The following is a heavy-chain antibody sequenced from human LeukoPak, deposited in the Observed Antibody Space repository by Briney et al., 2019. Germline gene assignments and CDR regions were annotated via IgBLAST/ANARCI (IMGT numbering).Heavy chain of an antibody. CDR3: AHRRAAPVEVPFDY. V-gene: IGHV2-5*02. D-gene: IGHD6-6*01. CDR2: IYWDDDK. J-gene: IGHJ4*02. CDR1: GFSLTTSGGT. Sequence: SGPTLVKPAQTLTLTCTFSGFSLTTSGGTVGWIRQPPGKALEWLALIYWDDDKLYSPSLKSRLTITKDTSKNQVVLTMTNMDPVDTATYYCAHRRAAPVEVPFDYWGQGALVTVSS.